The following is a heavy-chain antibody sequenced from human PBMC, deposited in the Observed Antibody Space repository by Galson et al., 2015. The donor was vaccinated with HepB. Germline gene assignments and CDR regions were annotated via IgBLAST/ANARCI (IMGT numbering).Heavy chain of an antibody. V-gene: IGHV4-34*01. D-gene: IGHD3-22*01. CDR2: INHSGST. Sequence: SETLSLTCAVYGGSFSGHYWNWIRQPPGKGLEWIGEINHSGSTNYNPSLKSRVTISVDTSKNQFSLKLSSVTAADTAVYFCARENYYDSSGYYYRYYYYGMDVWGQGTTVTVSS. CDR3: ARENYYDSSGYYYRYYYYGMDV. J-gene: IGHJ6*02. CDR1: GGSFSGHY.